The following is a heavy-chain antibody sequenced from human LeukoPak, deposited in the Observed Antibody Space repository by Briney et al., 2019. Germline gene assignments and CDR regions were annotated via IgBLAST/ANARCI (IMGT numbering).Heavy chain of an antibody. Sequence: PGGSLRLSCAASGFTFSSYEMNWVRQAPGKGLEWISYISSSGSTIYYADSVKGRFTISRDNAKNSLYLQMNSLRAEDTAVYYCARDIIMGSVLRYFDSHADAFDIWGQGTMVTVSS. V-gene: IGHV3-48*03. CDR2: ISSSGSTI. CDR3: ARDIIMGSVLRYFDSHADAFDI. D-gene: IGHD3-9*01. J-gene: IGHJ3*02. CDR1: GFTFSSYE.